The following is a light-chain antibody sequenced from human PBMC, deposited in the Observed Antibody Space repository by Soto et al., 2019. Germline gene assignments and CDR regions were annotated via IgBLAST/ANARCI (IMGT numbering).Light chain of an antibody. CDR3: QHSYNAPWT. Sequence: DIQMTQSPSSLSASVGDRVTITCRASQSISSFLNWYQQKPGKAPKLLISRASSLHSGVPSRFSGSGSGTDFTLTISSLQPEDFAAYYCQHSYNAPWTFGQGTKVDIK. CDR2: RAS. CDR1: QSISSF. J-gene: IGKJ1*01. V-gene: IGKV1-39*01.